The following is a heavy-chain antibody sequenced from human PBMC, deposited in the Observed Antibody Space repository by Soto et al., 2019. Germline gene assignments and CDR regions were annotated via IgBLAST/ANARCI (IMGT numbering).Heavy chain of an antibody. CDR1: SGSISSSNW. Sequence: SETLSLTCAVSSGSISSSNWWSWVRQPPGKGLEWIGEIYHSGSTNYNPSLKSRVTISVDKSKNQFSLKLSSVTAADTAVYYCARVVVSTYYYYYYYMDFWGKGTTVTVSS. J-gene: IGHJ6*03. CDR2: IYHSGST. V-gene: IGHV4-4*02. CDR3: ARVVVSTYYYYYYYMDF. D-gene: IGHD1-26*01.